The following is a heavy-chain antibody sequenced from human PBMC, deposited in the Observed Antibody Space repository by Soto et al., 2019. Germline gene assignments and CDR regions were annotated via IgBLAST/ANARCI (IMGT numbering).Heavy chain of an antibody. D-gene: IGHD3-10*01. J-gene: IGHJ5*01. CDR3: ARGGFRHMHGWLDS. CDR1: GFTFSNYG. V-gene: IGHV3-33*01. CDR2: MLYDGSNT. Sequence: ESGGGVVQPGRSLRLSCATSGFTFSNYGMHWVRQAPGKGLEWVSHMLYDGSNTFYGDFVKGRFTISRDNSKNTLYLQMNSLTAEDKAVYYCARGGFRHMHGWLDSWGQGTLVTVSS.